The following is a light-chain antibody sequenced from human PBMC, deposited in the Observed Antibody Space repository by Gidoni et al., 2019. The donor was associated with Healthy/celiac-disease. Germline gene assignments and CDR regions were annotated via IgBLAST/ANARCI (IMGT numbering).Light chain of an antibody. CDR1: QGISDY. CDR2: GAS. CDR3: HQYSGYPLT. J-gene: IGKJ4*01. V-gene: IGKV1-9*01. Sequence: DIQLTQSPSFLSASVGDRVTITCRASQGISDYLAWYQQRPGKAPKLLIHGASTLQSGVPSRVSGSTSGTEFTLTISSLQPEDFATYYCHQYSGYPLTFGGGTKVEIK.